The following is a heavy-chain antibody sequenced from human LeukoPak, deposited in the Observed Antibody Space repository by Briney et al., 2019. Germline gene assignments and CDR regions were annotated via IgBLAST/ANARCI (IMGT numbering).Heavy chain of an antibody. CDR1: GASMISSHW. CDR2: IYHGGSA. V-gene: IGHV4-4*02. J-gene: IGHJ5*02. D-gene: IGHD7-27*01. Sequence: PSETPSLTCAVSGASMISSHWWSWVRQPPGKGLEWIGEIYHGGSANYNSSLKSRVAMSVDKSNNQFSLILNSVTAADTAVYSCARVGTSRVFDPWGQGILVTVSS. CDR3: ARVGTSRVFDP.